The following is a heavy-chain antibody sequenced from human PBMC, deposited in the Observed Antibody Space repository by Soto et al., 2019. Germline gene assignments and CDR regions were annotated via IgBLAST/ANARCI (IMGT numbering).Heavy chain of an antibody. D-gene: IGHD6-13*01. CDR3: ARTGLYSSSAARGGMDV. CDR1: GGSISSYY. J-gene: IGHJ6*01. V-gene: IGHV4-59*01. CDR2: MYSSGST. Sequence: PSETLSLTCPVSGGSISSYYWSWIRQPPGKGLEWIGYMYSSGSTNYNPSLKSRVTISVDTSKNQFSLKLSSVTAADTAVYYCARTGLYSSSAARGGMDVWGQGTTVTVSS.